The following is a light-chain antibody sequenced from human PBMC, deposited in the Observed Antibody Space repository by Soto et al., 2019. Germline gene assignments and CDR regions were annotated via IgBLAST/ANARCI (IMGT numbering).Light chain of an antibody. CDR2: GAS. V-gene: IGKV1-9*01. Sequence: DIQLTQSPASLSASVGDRATITCRASQGISSYLAWYQQKPGKAPKLLIYGASILHSGVPSRFSGSGSGTDFTLTISRLQPEDFATYYCQQLNNYPYTFGQGSKLEIK. CDR3: QQLNNYPYT. J-gene: IGKJ2*01. CDR1: QGISSY.